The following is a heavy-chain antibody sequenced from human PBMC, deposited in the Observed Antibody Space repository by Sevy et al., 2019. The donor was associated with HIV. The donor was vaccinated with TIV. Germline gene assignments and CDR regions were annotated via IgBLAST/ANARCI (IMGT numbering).Heavy chain of an antibody. J-gene: IGHJ3*02. CDR2: LIYNDKT. CDR3: GKSLTIGWEKDAFNI. D-gene: IGHD1-26*01. V-gene: IGHV3-23*01. CDR1: GFTFSSYT. Sequence: GGSLRLSCAASGFTFSSYTMTWVRQAPGKGLEWVSSLIYNDKTFYADSVKGRFTISRDTSKNTFYLQMNSLRAEDTAVYYCGKSLTIGWEKDAFNIWGQGTTVTVSS.